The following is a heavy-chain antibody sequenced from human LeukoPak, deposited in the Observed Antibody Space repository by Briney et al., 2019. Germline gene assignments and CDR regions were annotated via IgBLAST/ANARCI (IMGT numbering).Heavy chain of an antibody. CDR1: GFTFSSYE. V-gene: IGHV3-21*06. D-gene: IGHD6-13*01. Sequence: PGGSLRLSCAASGFTFSSYEMSWVRQAPGKGLEWVSSINSRSNDIYYADSVKGRFTISRDNAKNSLYLQMNSLRAEDTAVYYCAREGRAYRYSSSWYPTPSWFDPWGQGTLVTVSS. CDR2: INSRSNDI. CDR3: AREGRAYRYSSSWYPTPSWFDP. J-gene: IGHJ5*02.